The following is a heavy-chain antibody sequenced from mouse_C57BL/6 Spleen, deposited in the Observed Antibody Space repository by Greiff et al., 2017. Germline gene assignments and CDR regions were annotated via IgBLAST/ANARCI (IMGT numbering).Heavy chain of an antibody. J-gene: IGHJ3*01. CDR1: GYTFTSYW. CDR3: ATGTSAY. V-gene: IGHV1-55*01. D-gene: IGHD4-1*01. Sequence: VQGVESGAELVKPGASVKMSCKASGYTFTSYWITWVKQRPGQGLEWIGDIYPGSGSTNYNEKFKSKATLTVDTSSSTAYMQLSSLTSEDSAVYYCATGTSAYWGQGTLVTVSA. CDR2: IYPGSGST.